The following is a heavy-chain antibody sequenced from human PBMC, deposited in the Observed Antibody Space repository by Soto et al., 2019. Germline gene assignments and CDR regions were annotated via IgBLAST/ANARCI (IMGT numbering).Heavy chain of an antibody. CDR3: ARGPTKKLGSHDY. Sequence: SETLSLTCAVYGGSFSGYYWSWIRQPPGKGLEWIGEINHSGSTNYNPSLKSRVTISVDTSKNQFSLKLSSVTAADTAVYYCARGPTKKLGSHDYWGQGTLVTVSS. D-gene: IGHD7-27*01. CDR1: GGSFSGYY. V-gene: IGHV4-34*01. CDR2: INHSGST. J-gene: IGHJ4*02.